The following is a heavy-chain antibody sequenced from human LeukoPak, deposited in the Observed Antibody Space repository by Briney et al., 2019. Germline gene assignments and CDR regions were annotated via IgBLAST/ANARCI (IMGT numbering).Heavy chain of an antibody. CDR2: IHASGML. D-gene: IGHD3-22*01. V-gene: IGHV4-31*03. Sequence: PSETLSLTCTVSGASFNSDDQYWNWIRQSPGKGLEWSGSIHASGMLYNNPSLESRATMSRDTSKSQFSLNLNSVTAADTAVYFCSRGLDSRKLGYWGQGILVTVSS. CDR1: GASFNSDDQY. CDR3: SRGLDSRKLGY. J-gene: IGHJ4*02.